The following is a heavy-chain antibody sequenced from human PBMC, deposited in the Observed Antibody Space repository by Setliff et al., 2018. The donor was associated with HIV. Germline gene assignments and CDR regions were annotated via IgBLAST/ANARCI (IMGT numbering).Heavy chain of an antibody. V-gene: IGHV3-21*01. CDR1: YTYISLS. Sequence: GGSLRLSCSYTYISLSMLWVRQAPGKGLEWVSSISSSGVYTLHADSVKGRFTVSRDNYKKTLYLQMNSLRVEDTALYYCATGGADYFGSVIYSWGQGTLVTVSS. CDR2: ISSSGVYT. J-gene: IGHJ4*02. CDR3: ATGGADYFGSVIYS. D-gene: IGHD3-10*01.